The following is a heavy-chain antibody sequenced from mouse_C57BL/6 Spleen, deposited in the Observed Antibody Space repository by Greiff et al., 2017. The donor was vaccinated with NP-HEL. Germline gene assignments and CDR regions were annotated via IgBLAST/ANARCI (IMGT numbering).Heavy chain of an antibody. CDR3: ARQGGNPYWYFDV. Sequence: EVHLVESGGDLVKPGGSLKLSCAASGFTFSSYGMSWVRQTPDKRLEWVATISSGGSYNYYPDSVKGRFTISRDNAKNTLYLQMSSLKSEDTAMYYCARQGGNPYWYFDVWGTGTTVTVSS. CDR2: ISSGGSYN. J-gene: IGHJ1*03. V-gene: IGHV5-6*01. D-gene: IGHD2-1*01. CDR1: GFTFSSYG.